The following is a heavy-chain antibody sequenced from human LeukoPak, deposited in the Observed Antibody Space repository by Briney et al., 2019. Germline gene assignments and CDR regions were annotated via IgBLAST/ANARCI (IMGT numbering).Heavy chain of an antibody. J-gene: IGHJ4*02. Sequence: GRSLRLSCAASGFTFSSYGMHWVRQAPGKGLEWVAVISYDGSNKYYADSVKGRFTISRDNAKNSLYLQMNSLRAEDTAVYYCARSGGSTGGQGTLVTVSS. V-gene: IGHV3-30*03. CDR3: ARSGGST. CDR1: GFTFSSYG. CDR2: ISYDGSNK. D-gene: IGHD2-2*01.